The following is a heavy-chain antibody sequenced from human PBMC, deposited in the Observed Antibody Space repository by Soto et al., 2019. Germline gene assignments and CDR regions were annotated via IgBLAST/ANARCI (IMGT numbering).Heavy chain of an antibody. V-gene: IGHV3-53*01. CDR3: ARHRGRYDSPPRYYYGMDV. J-gene: IGHJ6*02. CDR2: IYSGGTT. Sequence: PGGSLRLSCAGSGFTVSSNYMSWVRQAPGKGLEWVSLIYSGGTTYYADSVKGRFTISRDNSNNTLYLQMNSLRAEDTAVYYCARHRGRYDSPPRYYYGMDVWGQGTTVTVSS. CDR1: GFTVSSNY. D-gene: IGHD3-22*01.